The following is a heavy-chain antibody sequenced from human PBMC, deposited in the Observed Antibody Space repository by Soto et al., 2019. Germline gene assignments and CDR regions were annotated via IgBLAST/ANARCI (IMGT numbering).Heavy chain of an antibody. CDR3: ARIGSLSGYDLSWFDP. V-gene: IGHV4-34*01. J-gene: IGHJ5*02. CDR2: INHSGST. CDR1: GGSFSGYY. Sequence: QVQLQQWGAGLLKPSETLSLTCAVYGGSFSGYYWSWIHQPPGKGLEWIGEINHSGSTNYNPSLKSRVTISVDTSKNQFSLKLSSVTAADTAVYYCARIGSLSGYDLSWFDPWGQGTLVTVSS. D-gene: IGHD5-12*01.